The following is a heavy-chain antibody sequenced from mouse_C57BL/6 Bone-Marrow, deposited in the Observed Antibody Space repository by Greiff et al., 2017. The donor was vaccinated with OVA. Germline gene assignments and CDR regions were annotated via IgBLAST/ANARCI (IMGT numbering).Heavy chain of an antibody. Sequence: EVQLQQSGAELVRPGASVKLSCTASGFNIKDDYMHWVKQRPEQGLEWIGWIDPENGDTEYASKFQGKATITADTSSNTAYLQLSSLTSEDTAVYYCTTWGSLITTVVATTPYYFDYWGQGTTLTVSS. V-gene: IGHV14-4*01. D-gene: IGHD1-1*01. CDR1: GFNIKDDY. CDR3: TTWGSLITTVVATTPYYFDY. CDR2: IDPENGDT. J-gene: IGHJ2*01.